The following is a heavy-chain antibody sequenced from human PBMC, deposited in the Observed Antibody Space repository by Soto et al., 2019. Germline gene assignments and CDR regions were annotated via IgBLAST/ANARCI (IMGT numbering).Heavy chain of an antibody. CDR3: ARLESPPEAYSSSWNDFDY. CDR1: GYTFTSYG. V-gene: IGHV1-18*01. Sequence: ASVKVSCKASGYTFTSYGISWVRQAPGQGLEWMGWISAYNGNTNYAQKLQGRVTMTTDTSTSTAYMELRSLRSDDTAVYYCARLESPPEAYSSSWNDFDYWGQGTLVTVSS. D-gene: IGHD6-13*01. J-gene: IGHJ4*02. CDR2: ISAYNGNT.